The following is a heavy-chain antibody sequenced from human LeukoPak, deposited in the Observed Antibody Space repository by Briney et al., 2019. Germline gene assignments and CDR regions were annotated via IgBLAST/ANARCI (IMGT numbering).Heavy chain of an antibody. V-gene: IGHV3-74*01. CDR2: INSDGSST. Sequence: GGSLRLSCAASGFTFSSYWMHWVRQAPGKGLVWVSRINSDGSSTSYADSVKGRFTISRDNSKNTLYLQMNSLRAEDTAVYYCAKDGGYYGSGSYYYDYWGQGTLVTVSS. CDR1: GFTFSSYW. CDR3: AKDGGYYGSGSYYYDY. D-gene: IGHD3-10*01. J-gene: IGHJ4*02.